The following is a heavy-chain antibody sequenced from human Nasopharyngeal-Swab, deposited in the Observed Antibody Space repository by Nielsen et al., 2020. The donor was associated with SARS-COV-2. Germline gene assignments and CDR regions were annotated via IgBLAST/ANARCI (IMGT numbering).Heavy chain of an antibody. CDR1: GYTLTELS. D-gene: IGHD6-19*01. V-gene: IGHV1-24*01. CDR2: FDPEDGET. CDR3: ATEPIPGIAVAGTHYCYYYGMDV. J-gene: IGHJ6*02. Sequence: SVKVSCKVSGYTLTELSMHWVRQAPGKGLEWMGGFDPEDGETIYAQKFQGRVTMTENTSTDTAYMELSSLRSEDTAVYYCATEPIPGIAVAGTHYCYYYGMDVWGQGTTVTVSS.